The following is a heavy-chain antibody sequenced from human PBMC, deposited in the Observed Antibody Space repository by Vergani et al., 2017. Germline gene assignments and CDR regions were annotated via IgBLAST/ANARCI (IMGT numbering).Heavy chain of an antibody. Sequence: QVQLVQSGAEVKKPGASVKVSCKASGYTFTSYDINWVRQATGQGLEWMGWMNPNSGNTGYAQKFQGRVTMTRNTSISTAYMELSSLRSEDTAVYYCARSRAPKYSSSRKTKDAFDIWGQGTMVTVSS. CDR1: GYTFTSYD. D-gene: IGHD6-13*01. J-gene: IGHJ3*02. CDR3: ARSRAPKYSSSRKTKDAFDI. CDR2: MNPNSGNT. V-gene: IGHV1-8*01.